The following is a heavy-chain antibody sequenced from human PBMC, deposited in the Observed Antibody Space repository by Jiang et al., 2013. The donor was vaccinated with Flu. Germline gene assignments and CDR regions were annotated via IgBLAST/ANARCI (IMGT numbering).Heavy chain of an antibody. Sequence: EVKKPGASVKVSCKASGYTFTSYYMHWVRQAPGQGLEWMGIINPSGGSTSYAQKFQGRVTMTRDTSTSTVYMELSSLRSEDTAVYYCASRYYDSSGYYLQDAFDIWGQGTMVTVSS. V-gene: IGHV1-46*01. CDR3: ASRYYDSSGYYLQDAFDI. J-gene: IGHJ3*02. CDR2: INPSGGST. CDR1: GYTFTSYY. D-gene: IGHD3-22*01.